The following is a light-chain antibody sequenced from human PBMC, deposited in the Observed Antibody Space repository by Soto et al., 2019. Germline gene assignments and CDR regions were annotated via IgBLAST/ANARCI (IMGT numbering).Light chain of an antibody. Sequence: QSVLTQPPSVSGAPGQRVTISCTGSSSNIGAGYDVHWYQQRPGTAPKLLIFGNINRPSGVPDRFSGSKSGNTASLTVSGLQAEDEADYCSSYAGSSNVFGTGTKVTVL. CDR3: SYAGSSNV. V-gene: IGLV1-40*01. CDR2: GNI. J-gene: IGLJ1*01. CDR1: SSNIGAGYD.